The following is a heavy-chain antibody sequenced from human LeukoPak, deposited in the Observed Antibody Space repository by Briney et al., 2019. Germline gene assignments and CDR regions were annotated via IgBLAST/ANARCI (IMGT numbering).Heavy chain of an antibody. CDR1: GFTVSSNY. CDR2: VYSGGGT. V-gene: IGHV3-66*01. J-gene: IGHJ4*02. CDR3: AKIKVGDLDY. D-gene: IGHD3-16*01. Sequence: GGSLRLSCAASGFTVSSNYMSWVRQAPGKGLEWVATVYSGGGTYYVDSVQGRFTVSRDNSKNTLYLQMNSLRAEDTAVYYCAKIKVGDLDYWGQGTLVTVSS.